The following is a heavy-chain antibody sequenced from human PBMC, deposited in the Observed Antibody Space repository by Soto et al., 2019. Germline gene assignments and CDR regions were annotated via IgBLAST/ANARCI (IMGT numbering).Heavy chain of an antibody. Sequence: EAQLVESGGGLVQPGGSLRLSCAASGFTFSNYEMHWVRQAPGKGLEYVSGISNNGAHTDYAKSVKGRFTISRYNSENTLYLKMGSLRAEDMALYYCERRGYGSRWPNVYMDVWGKGTTVTVSS. CDR2: ISNNGAHT. CDR3: ERRGYGSRWPNVYMDV. J-gene: IGHJ6*03. V-gene: IGHV3-64*01. CDR1: GFTFSNYE. D-gene: IGHD6-13*01.